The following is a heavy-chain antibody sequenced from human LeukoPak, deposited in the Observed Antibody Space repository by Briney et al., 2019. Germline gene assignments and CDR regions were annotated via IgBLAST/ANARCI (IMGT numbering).Heavy chain of an antibody. D-gene: IGHD3-10*01. CDR2: IYYSGST. Sequence: SETLSLTCTVSGGSISSSSYYWGWIRQPPGKGLEWIGSIYYSGSTYYNPSLKSRVTISVDTSKNQFSLKLSSVTAADTAVYYCARHTNIPLLWFGELRGHWFDPWGQGTLVTVSS. CDR1: GGSISSSSYY. CDR3: ARHTNIPLLWFGELRGHWFDP. V-gene: IGHV4-39*01. J-gene: IGHJ5*02.